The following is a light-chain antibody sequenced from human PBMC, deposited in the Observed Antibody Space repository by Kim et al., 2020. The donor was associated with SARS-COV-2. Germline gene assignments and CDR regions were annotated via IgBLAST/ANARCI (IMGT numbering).Light chain of an antibody. CDR2: GAS. CDR1: ESIRSQ. CDR3: QQYHYPPLT. V-gene: IGKV3-20*01. J-gene: IGKJ4*01. Sequence: EIVLTQSPGTLSLSPGERATLSCRASESIRSQVAWYQQKPGQAPRLLIYGASSRATGIPDRFSGSGSGTDFSLTISRLEPEDFAVYHCQQYHYPPLTFGGGTKVDIK.